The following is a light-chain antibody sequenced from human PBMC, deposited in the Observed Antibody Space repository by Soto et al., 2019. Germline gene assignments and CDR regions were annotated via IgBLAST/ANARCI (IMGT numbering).Light chain of an antibody. J-gene: IGKJ5*01. CDR3: QRYKSAST. V-gene: IGKV1-27*01. CDR1: QDISNY. Sequence: IQMTQSPSSLSASVGDSVTITCRASQDISNYLAWYQQRPGKVPQLLIYAASTLQSGVPSRFSGSGSGTDFTLTISSLQLEDAAIYYCQRYKSASTFGQGTRLEIK. CDR2: AAS.